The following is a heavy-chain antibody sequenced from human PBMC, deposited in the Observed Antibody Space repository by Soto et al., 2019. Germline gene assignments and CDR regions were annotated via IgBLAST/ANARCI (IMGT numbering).Heavy chain of an antibody. D-gene: IGHD3-22*01. Sequence: SVKVSCKASGGTFSSYAISWVRQAPGQGLEWMGGIIPIFGTANYAQKFQGRVTITADESTSTAYMELSSLRSEDTAVYYCARDYYDSSGRYYGMDVWGQGTTVTVSS. J-gene: IGHJ6*02. CDR3: ARDYYDSSGRYYGMDV. V-gene: IGHV1-69*13. CDR1: GGTFSSYA. CDR2: IIPIFGTA.